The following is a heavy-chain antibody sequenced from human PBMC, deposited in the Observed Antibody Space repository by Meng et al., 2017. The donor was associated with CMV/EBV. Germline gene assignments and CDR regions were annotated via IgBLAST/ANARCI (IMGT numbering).Heavy chain of an antibody. V-gene: IGHV4-34*01. Sequence: QVQLHQWGAGLLKPSGTLSLTCAVYGGSFSGYYWSWVRQPPGKGLEWIGEINHSGSTNYNPSLKSRVTISVDTSKNQFSLKLSSVTAADTAVYYCARCRARVVPDYWGQGTLVTVSS. J-gene: IGHJ4*02. CDR2: INHSGST. CDR1: GGSFSGYY. CDR3: ARCRARVVPDY. D-gene: IGHD4-23*01.